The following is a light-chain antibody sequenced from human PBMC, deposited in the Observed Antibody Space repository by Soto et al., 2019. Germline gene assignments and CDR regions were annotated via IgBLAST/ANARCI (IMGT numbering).Light chain of an antibody. CDR1: QSVSDN. J-gene: IGKJ1*01. Sequence: EIVMTRSPATLSVSPGETATLSCRASQSVSDNLAWYQQKPGQAPRLLIYGASTRATGIPARFSGSESGTKFSLTISSLQSEDFAVYYCQQYNSWPWTFGQGTKVEIK. CDR2: GAS. CDR3: QQYNSWPWT. V-gene: IGKV3-15*01.